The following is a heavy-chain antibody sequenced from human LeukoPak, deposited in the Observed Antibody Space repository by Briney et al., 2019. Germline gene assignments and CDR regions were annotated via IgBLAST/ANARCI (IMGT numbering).Heavy chain of an antibody. Sequence: SETLSLTCTVSGGSISSSSYYWGWIRQPPGKGLEWIGSIYYSGSTYYNPSLKSRVTISVDTSKNQFSLKLSSVTAADTAVYYCARRDYYGSGFDYGGQGTLVTVSS. CDR2: IYYSGST. CDR1: GGSISSSSYY. V-gene: IGHV4-39*01. CDR3: ARRDYYGSGFDY. J-gene: IGHJ4*02. D-gene: IGHD3-10*01.